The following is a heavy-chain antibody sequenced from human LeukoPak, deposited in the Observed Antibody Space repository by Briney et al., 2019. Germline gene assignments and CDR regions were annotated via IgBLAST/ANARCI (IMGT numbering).Heavy chain of an antibody. CDR1: GGSISSGDYY. CDR2: IYYSGTT. Sequence: PSETLSLTCTVSGGSISSGDYYWSWIRQHPGKGLEWIGYIYYSGTTNYNPSLKSRVTISVDTSKNQFSLKLSSVTAADTAVYYCARLYGDYVYFDYWGQGTLVTVSS. V-gene: IGHV4-31*03. D-gene: IGHD4-17*01. CDR3: ARLYGDYVYFDY. J-gene: IGHJ4*02.